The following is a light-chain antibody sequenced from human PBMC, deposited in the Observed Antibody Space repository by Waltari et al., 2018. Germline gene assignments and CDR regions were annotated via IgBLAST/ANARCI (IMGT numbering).Light chain of an antibody. CDR1: QDIGSS. CDR3: QQGKSYPYT. V-gene: IGKV1-39*01. CDR2: YST. J-gene: IGKJ2*01. Sequence: DIQMSQSASSLSASVGGRVTITCRASQDIGSSLNWYHQKPGKAPKLLIYYSTTLPAGVPSRFSGSGSGTEFTLTISSLQPEDFATYYCQQGKSYPYTFGQGTKLEF.